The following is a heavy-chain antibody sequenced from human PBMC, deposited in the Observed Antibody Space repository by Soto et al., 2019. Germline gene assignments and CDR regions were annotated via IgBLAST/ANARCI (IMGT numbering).Heavy chain of an antibody. V-gene: IGHV4-4*02. J-gene: IGHJ6*02. CDR2: IYHSGST. Sequence: SETLSLTCAVSGGSISSSNLWSCVRQPPGKGLEWIGEIYHSGSTNYNPSLKSRVTISVDKSKNQFSLKLSSVTAADTAVYYCARADNYYYYGMDVWGQGTTVTVSS. CDR1: GGSISSSNL. CDR3: ARADNYYYYGMDV.